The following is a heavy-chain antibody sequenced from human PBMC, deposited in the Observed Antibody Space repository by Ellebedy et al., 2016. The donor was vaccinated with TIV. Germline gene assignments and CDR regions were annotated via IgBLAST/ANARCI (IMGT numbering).Heavy chain of an antibody. D-gene: IGHD3-3*01. CDR1: GWSFSGSV. Sequence: SETLSLXXAVYGWSFSGSVLRWMRYPPGKWVEWIGEINHSGSTNYKPSLKSRVTISIVTSRNQLSLKLNSVTAADTAVYFWASRASGSIDYWGQGTLVTVSS. J-gene: IGHJ4*02. CDR2: INHSGST. V-gene: IGHV4-34*01. CDR3: ASRASGSIDY.